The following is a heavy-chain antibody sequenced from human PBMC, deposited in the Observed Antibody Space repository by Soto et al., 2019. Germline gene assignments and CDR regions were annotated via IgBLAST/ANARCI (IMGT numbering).Heavy chain of an antibody. CDR1: GFTFSTSS. Sequence: GGSLRLSCAASGFTFSTSSMNWVRQAPGKGLEWVAYIRNGDNTKFYADSVKGRFTISRDDARNSLYLQMNSLRAEDTAVYYCATGGYSYGWGYWGQGTLVTVSS. V-gene: IGHV3-48*01. CDR3: ATGGYSYGWGY. D-gene: IGHD5-18*01. J-gene: IGHJ4*02. CDR2: IRNGDNTK.